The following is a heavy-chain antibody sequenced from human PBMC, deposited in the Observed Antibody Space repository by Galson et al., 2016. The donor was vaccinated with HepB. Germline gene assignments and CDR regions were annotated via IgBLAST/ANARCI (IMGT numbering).Heavy chain of an antibody. CDR3: VTVGTLYAMDV. CDR1: GFIFSKYY. CDR2: ISSTSSHT. V-gene: IGHV3-11*06. J-gene: IGHJ6*02. Sequence: SLRLSCAASGFIFSKYYMTWTRQTPGRGLEWIADISSTSSHTNYADSVKGRFTISRDNAKDSLYLDMNSLRVEDTAVYHCVTVGTLYAMDVWGQGTTVTVSS. D-gene: IGHD1-1*01.